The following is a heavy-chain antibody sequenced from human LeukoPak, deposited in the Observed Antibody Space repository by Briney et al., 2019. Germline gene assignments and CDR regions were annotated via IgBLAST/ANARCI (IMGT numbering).Heavy chain of an antibody. J-gene: IGHJ4*02. CDR1: GFTFSSYS. Sequence: GGSLRLSCAASGFTFSSYSMNWVRQAPGKGLEWVSSISSSSSYIYYADSVKGRFTISRDNAKNSLYLQMNSLRAEDTAVYYCAREDGYINYFDYWGQGTLVTVSS. D-gene: IGHD5-24*01. CDR3: AREDGYINYFDY. V-gene: IGHV3-21*01. CDR2: ISSSSSYI.